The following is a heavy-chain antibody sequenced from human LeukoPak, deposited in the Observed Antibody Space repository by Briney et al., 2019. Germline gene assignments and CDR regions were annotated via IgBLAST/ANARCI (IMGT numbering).Heavy chain of an antibody. Sequence: GGSLRLSCAASGFTFSSYWMNWVRQAPGKGLEWVANIKEDGSSKYYADSVKGRFTISRDNSKNTLYLQMNSLRAEDTAVYYCARDYYGSGSYYRFDYWGQGTLVTVSS. J-gene: IGHJ4*02. V-gene: IGHV3-7*01. CDR3: ARDYYGSGSYYRFDY. CDR1: GFTFSSYW. D-gene: IGHD3-10*01. CDR2: IKEDGSSK.